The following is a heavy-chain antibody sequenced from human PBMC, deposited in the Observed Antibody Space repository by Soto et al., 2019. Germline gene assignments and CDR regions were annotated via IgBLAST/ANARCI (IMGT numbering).Heavy chain of an antibody. CDR2: INADDSET. D-gene: IGHD6-13*01. J-gene: IGHJ4*02. Sequence: PGESLQISCQTSGYSFVAYWIGWVRQVPGQGLEWIGIINADDSETRYSPSFEGQATMSVDKSITTAYLQLKSLKASGSAIYYWALKRLGFCSRSACFSGYFDSWGQGTLVTVSS. CDR1: GYSFVAYW. V-gene: IGHV5-51*01. CDR3: ALKRLGFCSRSACFSGYFDS.